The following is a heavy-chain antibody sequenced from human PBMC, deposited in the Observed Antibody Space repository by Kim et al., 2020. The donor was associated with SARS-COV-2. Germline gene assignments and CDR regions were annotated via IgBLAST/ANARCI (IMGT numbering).Heavy chain of an antibody. CDR2: ISSSGSTI. CDR1: GFTFSDYY. CDR3: ARVRGAAGPFYYYYYGMDV. Sequence: GGSLRLSCAASGFTFSDYYMSWIRQAPGQGLEWVSYISSSGSTIYYADSVKGRFTISRDNAKKSLYLQMNSLRAEDTAVYYCARVRGAAGPFYYYYYGMDVWGQGTTVTVSS. V-gene: IGHV3-11*01. D-gene: IGHD6-13*01. J-gene: IGHJ6*02.